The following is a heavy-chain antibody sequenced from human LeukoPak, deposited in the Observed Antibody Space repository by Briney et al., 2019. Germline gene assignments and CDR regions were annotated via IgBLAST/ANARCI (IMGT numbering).Heavy chain of an antibody. D-gene: IGHD3-9*01. V-gene: IGHV3-21*01. CDR3: VRDYENLTGSKTRFHY. CDR2: ISSSSSYI. J-gene: IGHJ4*02. Sequence: GGSLRLSCAASGFTFSNYWMSWVRQAPGKGLEWVSCISSSSSYIYYANSVKGRFTISRDNAKNSLYLQMNSLRAEDTAVYYCVRDYENLTGSKTRFHYWGQGTLVTVSS. CDR1: GFTFSNYW.